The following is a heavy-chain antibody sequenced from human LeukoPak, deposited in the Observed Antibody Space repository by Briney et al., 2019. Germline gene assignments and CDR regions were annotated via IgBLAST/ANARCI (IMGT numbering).Heavy chain of an antibody. CDR3: ARLPDTAMVDFDY. Sequence: SVKVSCKASGYTFTNYTINWVRLAPGQGLEWMGGIIPIFGTANYAQKFQGRVTITADESTSTAYMELSSLRSEDTAVYYCARLPDTAMVDFDYWGQGTLVTVSS. CDR2: IIPIFGTA. J-gene: IGHJ4*02. CDR1: GYTFTNYT. V-gene: IGHV1-69*13. D-gene: IGHD5-18*01.